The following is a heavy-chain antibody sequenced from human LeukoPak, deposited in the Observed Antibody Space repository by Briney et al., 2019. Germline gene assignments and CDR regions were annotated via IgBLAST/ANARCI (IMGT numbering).Heavy chain of an antibody. Sequence: NASETLSLTCAVYGGSFSGYYWSWIRQPPGKGLEWIGEINHSGSTSYNPSLKSRVTISVDTSKNQFSLKLSSVTAADTAVYYCAVGYCSSTSCSDVWGKGTTVTVSS. CDR3: AVGYCSSTSCSDV. D-gene: IGHD2-2*01. V-gene: IGHV4-34*01. CDR2: INHSGST. CDR1: GGSFSGYY. J-gene: IGHJ6*04.